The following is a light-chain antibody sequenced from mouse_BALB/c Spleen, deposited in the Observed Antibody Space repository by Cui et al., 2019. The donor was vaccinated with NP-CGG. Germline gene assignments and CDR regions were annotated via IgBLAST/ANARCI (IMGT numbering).Light chain of an antibody. J-gene: IGLJ1*01. V-gene: IGLV1*01. CDR2: GTK. CDR3: ALWYSNHWV. Sequence: QAVVTQEPARTTSPGETVTLRCRSNTGAVTTSNYANWVQEKPDHLFTGLIGGTKSRTPGVPARFSGSLIGDKAALTITGAQTEDEAIYFCALWYSNHWVFGGGTKLTVL. CDR1: TGAVTTSNY.